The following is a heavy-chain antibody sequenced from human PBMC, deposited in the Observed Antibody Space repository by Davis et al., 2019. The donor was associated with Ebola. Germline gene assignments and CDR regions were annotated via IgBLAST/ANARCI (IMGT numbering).Heavy chain of an antibody. Sequence: PGGSLRLSCATSGLTFDNYAMHWFRHAPGKGLEWVSGITSNSGTTAYADSVKGRFTISRDNSKNTIFLQMNSLRVEDTAVYYCATRLRFLESIENYHQYVVDVWGQGTTVTVSS. CDR3: ATRLRFLESIENYHQYVVDV. V-gene: IGHV3-9*01. CDR2: ITSNSGTT. D-gene: IGHD3-3*01. J-gene: IGHJ6*02. CDR1: GLTFDNYA.